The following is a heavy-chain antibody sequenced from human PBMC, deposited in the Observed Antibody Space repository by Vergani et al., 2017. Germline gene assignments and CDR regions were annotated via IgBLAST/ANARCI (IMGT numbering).Heavy chain of an antibody. J-gene: IGHJ5*02. Sequence: QLQLQASGPGLVKPSQTLSLTCTVSGGSISSGGYYWSWIRQHPGKGLEWIGYIYYSGSTYYNPSLKSRVTISVDTSKNQFSLKLSSVTAADTAVYYCARERRSGYYVGWFDPWGQGTLVTVSS. D-gene: IGHD3-3*01. CDR3: ARERRSGYYVGWFDP. CDR1: GGSISSGGYY. CDR2: IYYSGST. V-gene: IGHV4-31*03.